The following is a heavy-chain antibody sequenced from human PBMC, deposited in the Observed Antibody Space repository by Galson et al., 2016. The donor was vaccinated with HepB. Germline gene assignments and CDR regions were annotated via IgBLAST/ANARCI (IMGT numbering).Heavy chain of an antibody. CDR2: ISNDGSKR. V-gene: IGHV3-30*18. CDR1: GFTSTNYG. Sequence: SLRLSCAASGFTSTNYGMNWLRQAPGKGLEWVAYISNDGSKRYFADSVKGRFTISRDNSKNTLFLHMSSLRAEDTAVYYCAKRDLLWFGDPNAFDVWGQGTMVTVSS. D-gene: IGHD3-10*01. J-gene: IGHJ3*01. CDR3: AKRDLLWFGDPNAFDV.